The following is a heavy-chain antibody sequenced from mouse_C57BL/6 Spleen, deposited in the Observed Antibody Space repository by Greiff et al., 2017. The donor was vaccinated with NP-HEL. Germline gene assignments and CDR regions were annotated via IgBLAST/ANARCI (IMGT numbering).Heavy chain of an antibody. Sequence: EVQLVESGGGLVKPGGSLKLSCAASGFTFSSYAMSWVRQTPEKRLEWVATISDGGSYTYYPDNVKGRFTISRDNAKNNLYLQMSHLKSEDTAMYYCARERELGFYFDYWGQGTTLTVSS. CDR1: GFTFSSYA. D-gene: IGHD4-1*01. V-gene: IGHV5-4*01. CDR3: ARERELGFYFDY. CDR2: ISDGGSYT. J-gene: IGHJ2*01.